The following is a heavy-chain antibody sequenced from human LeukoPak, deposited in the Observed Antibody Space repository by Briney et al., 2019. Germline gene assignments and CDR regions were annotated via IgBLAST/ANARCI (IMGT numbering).Heavy chain of an antibody. CDR1: EFILSGYW. D-gene: IGHD6-13*01. CDR3: ARDGFVGAADY. Sequence: GGSLRLSCAASEFILSGYWMNWVRQAPGKGLEWVANIKQDVSEEQYVDSVRGRFTISRDNAKNSLYLQMNSLRVEDTAVYYCARDGFVGAADYWGQGTLVTVSS. J-gene: IGHJ4*02. CDR2: IKQDVSEE. V-gene: IGHV3-7*01.